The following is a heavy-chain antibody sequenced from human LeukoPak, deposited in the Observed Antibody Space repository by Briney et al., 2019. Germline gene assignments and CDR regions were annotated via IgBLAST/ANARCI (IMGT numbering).Heavy chain of an antibody. CDR3: ARGISRGYSSGWAYYYYGMDV. Sequence: PSETLSLTCAVYGGSFSGYYWSWIRQPPGKGLEWIGEINHSGSTNYNPSLKSRVTISVDTSKNQFSLKLSSVTAADTAVYYCARGISRGYSSGWAYYYYGMDVWGQGTTVTVSS. D-gene: IGHD6-19*01. CDR2: INHSGST. V-gene: IGHV4-34*01. J-gene: IGHJ6*02. CDR1: GGSFSGYY.